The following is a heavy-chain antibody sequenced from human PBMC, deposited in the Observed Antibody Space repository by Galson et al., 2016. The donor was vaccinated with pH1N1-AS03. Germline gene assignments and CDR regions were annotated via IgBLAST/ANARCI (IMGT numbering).Heavy chain of an antibody. Sequence: SVKVSCKASGDTFSGYGITWVRQAPGQGLEWMGGIIPTYGTSNYAQKFQGRVTITADESTSTTYMDLSSLRSEDTAVYFCARRRLDPFRGASGWYFYFYGLDVWGQGTTVTVSS. CDR3: ARRRLDPFRGASGWYFYFYGLDV. D-gene: IGHD6-25*01. CDR2: IIPTYGTS. CDR1: GDTFSGYG. V-gene: IGHV1-69*13. J-gene: IGHJ6*02.